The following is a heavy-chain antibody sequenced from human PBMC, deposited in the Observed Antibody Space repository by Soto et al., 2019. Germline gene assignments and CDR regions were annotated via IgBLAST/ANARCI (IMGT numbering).Heavy chain of an antibody. CDR1: GFTLSSYW. CDR2: IKTDADASDI. J-gene: IGHJ4*02. Sequence: GGSLRLSCAASGFTLSSYWMHWVRQAPGKGLVWVSRIKTDADASDIIHADSVKGRFTISRDNAKNTLYLQMNSLRAEDTAVYYCVRGGRYSSLDYWGQGTLVTVSS. V-gene: IGHV3-74*01. CDR3: VRGGRYSSLDY. D-gene: IGHD1-26*01.